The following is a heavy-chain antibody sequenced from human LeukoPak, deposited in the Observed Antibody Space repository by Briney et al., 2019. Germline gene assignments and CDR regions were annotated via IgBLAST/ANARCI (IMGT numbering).Heavy chain of an antibody. D-gene: IGHD3-22*01. CDR3: ARGLPQGDYYDSSGYYKDPYYFDY. J-gene: IGHJ4*02. Sequence: SETLSLTCAVYGGSFSGYYWSWIRQPPGKGLEWIGEINHSGSTNYNPSLKSRVTISVDTSKNQFSLKLSSVNAADTAVYYCARGLPQGDYYDSSGYYKDPYYFDYWGQGTLVTVSS. CDR1: GGSFSGYY. CDR2: INHSGST. V-gene: IGHV4-34*01.